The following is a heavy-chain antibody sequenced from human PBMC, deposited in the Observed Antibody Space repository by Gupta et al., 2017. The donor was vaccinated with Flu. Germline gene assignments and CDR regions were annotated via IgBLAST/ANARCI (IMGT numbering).Heavy chain of an antibody. CDR3: ARNRGWQQFDY. D-gene: IGHD5-24*01. V-gene: IGHV3-7*01. CDR1: GFKVSIYW. Sequence: EVQLVASGGGLVQPGGSLRLSCAVSGFKVSIYWMDWVRQAPGKGLEWVANIATDGSVKNYAASVKGRFTISRDNAEDSLYLQMHSLRADDTALYYCARNRGWQQFDYWGQGALVTVSS. J-gene: IGHJ4*02. CDR2: IATDGSVK.